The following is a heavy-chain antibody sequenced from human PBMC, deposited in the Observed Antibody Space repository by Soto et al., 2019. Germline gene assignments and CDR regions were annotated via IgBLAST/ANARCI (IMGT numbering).Heavy chain of an antibody. D-gene: IGHD6-13*01. Sequence: GGSLRLSCAASGFTFSSYDMHWVRQATGKGLEWVSAIGTAGDTYYPGSVKGRFTISRENAKNSLYLQMNSLRAGDTAVYYCARARYSSSWTDYFDYWGQGTLVTVSS. J-gene: IGHJ4*02. CDR3: ARARYSSSWTDYFDY. CDR2: IGTAGDT. V-gene: IGHV3-13*01. CDR1: GFTFSSYD.